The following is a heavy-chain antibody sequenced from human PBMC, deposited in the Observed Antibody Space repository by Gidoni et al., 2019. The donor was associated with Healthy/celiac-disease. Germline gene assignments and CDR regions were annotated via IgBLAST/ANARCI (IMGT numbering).Heavy chain of an antibody. D-gene: IGHD5-12*01. J-gene: IGHJ6*02. V-gene: IGHV3-30-3*01. CDR1: GFTFSSYA. CDR3: ARDWYIVATITGDYYYYYGMDV. Sequence: QVQLVESGGGVVQPGRSLRLSCDASGFTFSSYAMHWVRQAPGKGLEWVAVISYDGSNKYYADSVKGRFTISRDNSKNTLYLQMNSLRAEDTAVYYCARDWYIVATITGDYYYYYGMDVWGQGTTVTVSS. CDR2: ISYDGSNK.